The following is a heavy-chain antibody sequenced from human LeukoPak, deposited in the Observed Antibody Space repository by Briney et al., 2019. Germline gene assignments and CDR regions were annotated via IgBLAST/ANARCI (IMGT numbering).Heavy chain of an antibody. V-gene: IGHV3-74*01. CDR1: GFTLSIYW. Sequence: PGMSLRLSCAASGFTLSIYWMPWVRQTPGKGLVWVSRLNSDGSVTTYADSVKGRFTISRDNAKNTLYLQMNSLKAEDTALYYCVREYCGGDCYTDFWGQGTLVTVSS. CDR2: LNSDGSVT. CDR3: VREYCGGDCYTDF. D-gene: IGHD2-21*02. J-gene: IGHJ4*02.